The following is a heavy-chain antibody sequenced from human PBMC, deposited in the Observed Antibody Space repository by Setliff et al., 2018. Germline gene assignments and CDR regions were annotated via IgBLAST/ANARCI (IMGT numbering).Heavy chain of an antibody. V-gene: IGHV4-59*11. Sequence: SETLSLTCTVSGGSISHHYWSWIRQPPGKGLEWVGYMYNSGNTNYNPSLRRRVAISVDKSKNQFSLKLSSVTAADTAVYYCARALLWFGEGMDVWGNGTTVTVSS. D-gene: IGHD3-10*01. CDR1: GGSISHHY. J-gene: IGHJ6*03. CDR3: ARALLWFGEGMDV. CDR2: MYNSGNT.